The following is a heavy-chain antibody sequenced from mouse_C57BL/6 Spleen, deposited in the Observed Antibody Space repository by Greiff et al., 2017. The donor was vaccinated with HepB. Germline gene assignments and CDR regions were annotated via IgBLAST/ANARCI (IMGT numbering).Heavy chain of an antibody. J-gene: IGHJ2*01. D-gene: IGHD3-3*01. Sequence: QVQLQQSGAELVKPGASVKLSCKASGYTFTSYWMQWVKQRPGQGLEWIGEIDPSDSYTNYNQKFKGKATLTVDTSSSTAYMQLSSLTSEDSALYYCARWGGDNYWGQGTTLTVSS. CDR3: ARWGGDNY. CDR1: GYTFTSYW. V-gene: IGHV1-50*01. CDR2: IDPSDSYT.